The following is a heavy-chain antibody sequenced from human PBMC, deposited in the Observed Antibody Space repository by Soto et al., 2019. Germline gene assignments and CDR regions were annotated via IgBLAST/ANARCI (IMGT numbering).Heavy chain of an antibody. V-gene: IGHV1-18*01. D-gene: IGHD5-12*01. CDR3: ARHHGPTTSENWFDP. Sequence: ASLNVSCKASGYTFFTYDISWVRQAPGQGLEWMGWISTYSGDTKYAQKFQGRVTMTTDTSTTTAYLELRSLRSDDTAVYYCARHHGPTTSENWFDPWGQGTLVTVSS. CDR2: ISTYSGDT. CDR1: GYTFFTYD. J-gene: IGHJ5*02.